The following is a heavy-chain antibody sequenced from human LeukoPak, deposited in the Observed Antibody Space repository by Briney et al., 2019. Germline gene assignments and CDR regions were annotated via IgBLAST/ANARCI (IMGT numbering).Heavy chain of an antibody. D-gene: IGHD5-12*01. Sequence: GGSLRLSCGAAGVTFSKAWTSWVRQAPGGGREWGGRIKNKIDGGTNEYAAPAEGGFITSSDDSNNTPHLQLNSLQTEDTAVYYCCFSRYEEKLHYWGQGTLLTVSS. J-gene: IGHJ4*02. CDR1: GVTFSKAW. CDR3: CFSRYEEKLHY. V-gene: IGHV3-15*01. CDR2: IKNKIDGGTN.